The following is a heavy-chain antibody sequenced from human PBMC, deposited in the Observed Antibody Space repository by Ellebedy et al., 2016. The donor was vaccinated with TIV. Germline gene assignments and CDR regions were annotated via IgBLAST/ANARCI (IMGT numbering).Heavy chain of an antibody. V-gene: IGHV3-74*03. CDR1: EFTISIFW. CDR3: VRGATGYSFGT. D-gene: IGHD5-12*01. Sequence: PGGSLRLSCAASEFTISIFWMHWVRQVPGKGMMWISGSDGAGAHTTYADSVNGRFTISRDNSKNMVYLQMNSLKDEDTAVYLCVRGATGYSFGTWGQGTLVTVSS. J-gene: IGHJ5*02. CDR2: SDGAGAHT.